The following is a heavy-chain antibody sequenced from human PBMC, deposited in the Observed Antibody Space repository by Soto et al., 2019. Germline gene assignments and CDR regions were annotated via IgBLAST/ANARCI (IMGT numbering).Heavy chain of an antibody. J-gene: IGHJ4*02. CDR1: GFTFSSYA. D-gene: IGHD3-10*01. CDR2: ISYDGSNK. V-gene: IGHV3-30-3*01. Sequence: GGSLRLSCAASGFTFSSYAMHWVRQAPGKGLEWVAVISYDGSNKYYADSVKGRFTISRDNSKNTLYLQMNSLRAEDTAVYYCARDHFPHMVRGVIMTGDYWGQGTLVTVSS. CDR3: ARDHFPHMVRGVIMTGDY.